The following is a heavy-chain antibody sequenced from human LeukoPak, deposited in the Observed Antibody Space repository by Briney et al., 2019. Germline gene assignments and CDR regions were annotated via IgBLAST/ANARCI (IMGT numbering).Heavy chain of an antibody. Sequence: GGSLRLSCAASGFTFSSYSMNWVRQAPGKGLEWVSSISSSSSYIYYADSVKGRLTISRDNAKNSLYLQMNSLRAEDTAVYYCATIFGVVITPMDVWGQGTTVTVSS. V-gene: IGHV3-21*01. CDR1: GFTFSSYS. CDR3: ATIFGVVITPMDV. J-gene: IGHJ6*02. D-gene: IGHD3-3*01. CDR2: ISSSSSYI.